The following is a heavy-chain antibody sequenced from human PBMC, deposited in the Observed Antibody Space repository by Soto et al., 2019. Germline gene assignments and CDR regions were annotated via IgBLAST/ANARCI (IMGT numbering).Heavy chain of an antibody. CDR1: GFTFSYG. CDR3: AKLVIGYCSGNTCDDY. CDR2: ISYDSSNK. J-gene: IGHJ4*02. D-gene: IGHD2-15*01. Sequence: VQLLESGGGLIQPGGSLRLSCAASGFTFSYGIHWLRQAPGKGLEWVAYISYDSSNKFYGDSVKGRFTISRDNSKNTQFLQMNSLRVEDTAVYYCAKLVIGYCSGNTCDDYWGQGTLVAVSS. V-gene: IGHV3-30*18.